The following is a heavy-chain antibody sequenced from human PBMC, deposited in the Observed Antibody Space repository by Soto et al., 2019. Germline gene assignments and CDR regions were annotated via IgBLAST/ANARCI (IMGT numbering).Heavy chain of an antibody. CDR1: GFTFSTYA. D-gene: IGHD6-19*01. Sequence: GGSLRLSCAGSGFTFSTYAMSWVRQAPGKGLEWVSTISGSGGGTHYADSVKGRFTISRDNSKGTLYLQMNSLRAEDTAIYYCAKQEGYTSAWPFGCWGQGTLVTVSS. CDR2: ISGSGGGT. J-gene: IGHJ4*02. V-gene: IGHV3-23*01. CDR3: AKQEGYTSAWPFGC.